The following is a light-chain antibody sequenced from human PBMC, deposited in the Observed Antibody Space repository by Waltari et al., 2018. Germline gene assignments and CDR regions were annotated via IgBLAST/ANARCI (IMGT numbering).Light chain of an antibody. CDR1: SSNSRAGYD. J-gene: IGLJ2*01. Sequence: QSVLTQPPSVSGAPGQRISISCTGNSSNSRAGYDVHWYQQLPGAAPKLLIYGTTNRPSGVPDRFSGSKSGSSASLAITGLRPEDEADYYCQSSDSSLRAVFGGGTKVTVL. CDR3: QSSDSSLRAV. CDR2: GTT. V-gene: IGLV1-40*01.